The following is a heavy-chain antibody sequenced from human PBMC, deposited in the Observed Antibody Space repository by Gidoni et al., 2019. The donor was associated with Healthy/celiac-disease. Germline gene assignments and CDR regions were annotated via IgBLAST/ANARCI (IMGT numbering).Heavy chain of an antibody. CDR2: ISYDGSNK. V-gene: IGHV3-30-3*01. D-gene: IGHD6-6*01. J-gene: IGHJ3*02. CDR3: ARAARHDAFDI. Sequence: QVQLVESGGGVVQPGRSLRLSCAASGFTFSSYAMHWVRQAPGKGLAWVAVISYDGSNKYYADSVKGRFTISRDNSKNTLYLQMNSLRAEDTAVYYCARAARHDAFDIWGQGTMVTVSS. CDR1: GFTFSSYA.